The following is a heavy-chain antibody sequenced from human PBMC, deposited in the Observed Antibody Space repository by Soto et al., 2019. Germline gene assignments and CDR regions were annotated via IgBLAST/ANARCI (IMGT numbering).Heavy chain of an antibody. J-gene: IGHJ1*01. CDR3: AHSPRVGTVTDGLGF. Sequence: QITLRESGPTLVKPTQTLTLTCTFSGFSLTTPGEGVGWIRQPPGKALGWVAVIYWNNHKRVTPSLETRVGITKDSSKSQVVLTIPNLEPADTATYFCAHSPRVGTVTDGLGFWGQVLLATVTA. D-gene: IGHD2-21*02. CDR1: GFSLTTPGEG. CDR2: IYWNNHK. V-gene: IGHV2-5*01.